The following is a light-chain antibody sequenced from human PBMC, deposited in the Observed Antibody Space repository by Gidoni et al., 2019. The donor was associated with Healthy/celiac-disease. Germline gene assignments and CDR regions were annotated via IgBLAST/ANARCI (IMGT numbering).Light chain of an antibody. CDR2: GAA. CDR3: QQYNNWPPLT. V-gene: IGKV3-15*01. J-gene: IGKJ4*01. Sequence: EILMTQSPATRSVSPGETATLSCRASQIVSSNLAWYQQKPGQAPRLLIYGAATRATGIPARFSGSGSGTEFTLTIGSLQSEDFAVYYCQQYNNWPPLTFGGGTKVEIK. CDR1: QIVSSN.